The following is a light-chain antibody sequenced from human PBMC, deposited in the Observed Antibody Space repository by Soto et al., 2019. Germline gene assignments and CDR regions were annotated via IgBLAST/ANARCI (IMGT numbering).Light chain of an antibody. Sequence: EIVLTQSPATLSLSPGERATLSCRASPSVTNYLAWYQQKPGQPPRLLIYGAFNRAAGSPARFSGSGSGTEFTLTISSLEPEDSAVYYCQQRNIWPPVTFGQGTRLEIK. V-gene: IGKV3-11*01. CDR2: GAF. J-gene: IGKJ5*01. CDR3: QQRNIWPPVT. CDR1: PSVTNY.